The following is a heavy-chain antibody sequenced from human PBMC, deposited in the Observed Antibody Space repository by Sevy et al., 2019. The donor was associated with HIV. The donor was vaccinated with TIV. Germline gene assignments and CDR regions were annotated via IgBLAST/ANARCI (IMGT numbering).Heavy chain of an antibody. CDR1: GFTFSGSA. V-gene: IGHV3-73*01. Sequence: GGSLRLSCAASGFTFSGSAMQWVRQASGKGLEWVGRIRSKGNSYATAYAGWVKGRFTISRDDSKNTVYLQMNSLKTEDTAVYYCTRGGARDSSSWYDYFDYWGQGTLVTVSS. J-gene: IGHJ4*02. D-gene: IGHD6-13*01. CDR3: TRGGARDSSSWYDYFDY. CDR2: IRSKGNSYAT.